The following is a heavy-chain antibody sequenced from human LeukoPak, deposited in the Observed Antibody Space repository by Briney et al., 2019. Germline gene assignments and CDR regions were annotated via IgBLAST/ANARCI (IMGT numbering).Heavy chain of an antibody. CDR1: GGSFSGYY. J-gene: IGHJ6*02. V-gene: IGHV4-34*01. CDR2: INHSGST. CDR3: ARRSNYYYGMDV. Sequence: KTSETLSLTCAVYGGSFSGYYWSWIRQPPGKGLEWIGEINHSGSTNYNPSLKSRVTISVDTSENQFSLKLSSVTAADTAVYYCARRSNYYYGMDVWGQGTTVTVSS. D-gene: IGHD5/OR15-5a*01.